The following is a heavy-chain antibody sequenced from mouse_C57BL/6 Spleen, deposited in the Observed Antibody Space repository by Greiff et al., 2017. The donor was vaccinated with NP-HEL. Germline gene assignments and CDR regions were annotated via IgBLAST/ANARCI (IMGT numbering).Heavy chain of an antibody. Sequence: QVQLQQSGAELVKPGASVKISCKASGYAFSSYWMNWVKQRPGKGLEWIGQIYPGDGDTNYNGKFKGKATLTADKSSSTAYMQLSSLTSEDSAVYFCARGYYGSSPGYFDYWGQGTTLTVSS. CDR3: ARGYYGSSPGYFDY. J-gene: IGHJ2*01. CDR1: GYAFSSYW. V-gene: IGHV1-80*01. CDR2: IYPGDGDT. D-gene: IGHD1-1*01.